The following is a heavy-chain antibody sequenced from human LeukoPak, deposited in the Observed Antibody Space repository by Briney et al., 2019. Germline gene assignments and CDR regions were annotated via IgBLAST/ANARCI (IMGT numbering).Heavy chain of an antibody. D-gene: IGHD5-18*01. Sequence: SETLSLTCTVSGGSISSGSYYWSWIRQPAGKGLEWIGRIYTSGSTNYNPSLKSRVTISVDKSKNQFSLKLSSVTAADTAVYYCARERYLPDTAMAEYFDYWGQGTLVTVSS. J-gene: IGHJ4*02. CDR3: ARERYLPDTAMAEYFDY. V-gene: IGHV4-61*02. CDR1: GGSISSGSYY. CDR2: IYTSGST.